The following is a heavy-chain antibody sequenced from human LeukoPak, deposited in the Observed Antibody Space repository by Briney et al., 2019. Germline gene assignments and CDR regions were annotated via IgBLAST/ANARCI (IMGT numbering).Heavy chain of an antibody. D-gene: IGHD3-22*01. V-gene: IGHV3-30*04. CDR3: ARANYYDISGYDY. J-gene: IGHJ4*02. CDR1: GFSFSSYA. Sequence: GGSLRLSCAASGFSFSSYAMHWVRQAPGKGLEWVAVISDDGRNKYYADSVKGRFTISRDSSNNTLFLQMNSLRAEDTAVYYCARANYYDISGYDYWGQGTLVTVSS. CDR2: ISDDGRNK.